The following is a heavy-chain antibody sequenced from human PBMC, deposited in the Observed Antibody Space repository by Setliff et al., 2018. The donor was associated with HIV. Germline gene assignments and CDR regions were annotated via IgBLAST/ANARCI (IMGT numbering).Heavy chain of an antibody. Sequence: PSQSMSLTCAVYGGSFSVFYWSWIRQPPGKGLEWVGETNHRGSNYYNPSLKSRVTISVDTSKNQLSLKLTSVTAEDTALYYCARKGIRVIQLERSRSAFDIWGQGTMVTVSS. J-gene: IGHJ3*02. CDR2: TNHRGSN. CDR3: ARKGIRVIQLERSRSAFDI. CDR1: GGSFSVFY. D-gene: IGHD1-1*01. V-gene: IGHV4-34*01.